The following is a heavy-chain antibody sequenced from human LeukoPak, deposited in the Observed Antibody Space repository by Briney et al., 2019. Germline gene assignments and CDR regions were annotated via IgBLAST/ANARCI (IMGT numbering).Heavy chain of an antibody. CDR2: IKEDGSEK. CDR1: GFTFSSYW. V-gene: IGHV3-7*01. CDR3: AREGEGFFDY. D-gene: IGHD3-10*01. J-gene: IGHJ4*02. Sequence: GGSLRLSCAASGFTFSSYWMTWVRQAPGKGLEWVANIKEDGSEKYYVDSVKGRFTISRDNAKNSLYLQMNTLRAEDTAVYYCAREGEGFFDYWGQGTLVTVSS.